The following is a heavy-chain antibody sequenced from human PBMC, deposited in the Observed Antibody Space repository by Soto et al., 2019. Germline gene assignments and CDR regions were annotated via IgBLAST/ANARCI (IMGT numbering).Heavy chain of an antibody. Sequence: QVQLVESGGGVVQPGRSLRLSCAASGFTFSSYGMHWVRPAPGKGLEWVAVISYDGSNKYYADSVKGRVTISRDNSKTALYLQMNSLRVEGSAVYYCAKDSAGYFDCWGQGTLVTVSS. J-gene: IGHJ4*02. CDR2: ISYDGSNK. CDR1: GFTFSSYG. D-gene: IGHD1-26*01. CDR3: AKDSAGYFDC. V-gene: IGHV3-30*18.